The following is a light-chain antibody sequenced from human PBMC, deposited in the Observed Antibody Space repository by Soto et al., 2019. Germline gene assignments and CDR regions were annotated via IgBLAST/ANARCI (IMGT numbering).Light chain of an antibody. CDR1: QSVSSN. CDR2: GAS. J-gene: IGKJ5*01. Sequence: EIVMTQSPATLSVSPGERATLSCRASQSVSSNVAWYQQKPGQAPRLLIYGASTRDTGIQARFSGSGSGTEFTLTISSLQSEDVAVYYCQQYNNWPPISFGQGTRLEIK. CDR3: QQYNNWPPIS. V-gene: IGKV3-15*01.